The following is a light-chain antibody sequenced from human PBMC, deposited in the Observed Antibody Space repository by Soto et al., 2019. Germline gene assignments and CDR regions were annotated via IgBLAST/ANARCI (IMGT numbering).Light chain of an antibody. V-gene: IGKV3-11*01. CDR3: QQRSNWPPWT. J-gene: IGKJ1*01. CDR2: DAS. Sequence: EIVMTQSPLTLSVSPGERATLSCRASPSVSSYLAWYHQEPGQAPRLLIYDASNRATGIPARFSVSGSGTGFTLTISSLEPEDFAVDYCQQRSNWPPWTFGQGTKVDIK. CDR1: PSVSSY.